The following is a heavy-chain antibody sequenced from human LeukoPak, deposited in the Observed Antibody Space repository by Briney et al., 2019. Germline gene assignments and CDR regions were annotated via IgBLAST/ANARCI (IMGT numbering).Heavy chain of an antibody. D-gene: IGHD3-10*01. Sequence: SETLSLTCTVSGGSISSYYWSWIRQPPGKGLEWIGYIYYSGSTNHNPSLKSRVTISVDTSKNQFSLKLSSVTAADTAVYYCARTYYGSGSYYAGGDYWGQGTLVTVSS. CDR3: ARTYYGSGSYYAGGDY. CDR2: IYYSGST. V-gene: IGHV4-59*08. J-gene: IGHJ4*02. CDR1: GGSISSYY.